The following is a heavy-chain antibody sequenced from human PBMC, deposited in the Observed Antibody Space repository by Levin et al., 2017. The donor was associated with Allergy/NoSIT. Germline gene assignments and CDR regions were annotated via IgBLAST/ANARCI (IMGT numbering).Heavy chain of an antibody. V-gene: IGHV3-33*01. CDR1: GFTFSKNG. CDR3: ARFHGGDSGVFDY. CDR2: IWFDGSQR. D-gene: IGHD4-23*01. J-gene: IGHJ4*02. Sequence: QPGGSLRLSCEASGFTFSKNGMHWFRQAPGKGLEWLAVIWFDGSQRYYTESVRGRYTISRDNAKNTLYLEINSLRADDTAMYYCARFHGGDSGVFDYWGQGTLVTVSS.